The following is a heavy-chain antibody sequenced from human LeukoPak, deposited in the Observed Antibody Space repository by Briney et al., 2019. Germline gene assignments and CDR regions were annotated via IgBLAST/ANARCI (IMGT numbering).Heavy chain of an antibody. CDR3: ARAYGSGIHWFDP. D-gene: IGHD3-10*01. V-gene: IGHV4-34*01. CDR1: GGSFSGYY. Sequence: SETLSLTCAVYGGSFSGYYWGWIRQPPGKGLEWIGEINHSGSTNYNPSLKSRVTISVDTSKNQFSLKLSSVTAADTAVYYCARAYGSGIHWFDPWGQGTLVTVSS. CDR2: INHSGST. J-gene: IGHJ5*02.